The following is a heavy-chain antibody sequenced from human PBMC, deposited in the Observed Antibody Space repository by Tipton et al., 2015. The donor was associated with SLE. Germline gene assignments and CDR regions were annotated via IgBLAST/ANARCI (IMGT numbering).Heavy chain of an antibody. J-gene: IGHJ4*02. CDR1: GYTFAAYY. CDR3: GLLCVSDDY. D-gene: IGHD2-15*01. Sequence: QSGAEVKKPGASVTVSCKASGYTFAAYYVHCARQAPGQGIEWMGGSIPIFGTPKYAQKFQNRITFTTDEITRTAYMSLSSLASEDTAVYHCGLLCVSDDYLGQGTQVTVSS. V-gene: IGHV1-69*05. CDR2: SIPIFGTP.